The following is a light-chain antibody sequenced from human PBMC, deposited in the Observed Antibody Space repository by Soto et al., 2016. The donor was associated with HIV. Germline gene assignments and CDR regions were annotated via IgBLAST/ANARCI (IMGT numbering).Light chain of an antibody. CDR2: EDK. CDR1: KLGDKY. Sequence: SYELTQPPSVSVSPGQTASITCSGDKLGDKYVCWYQQKPGQSPVLVIYEDKKRPSGIPERFSGSNSGNTATLTISGTQTMDEADYYCQAWDSGRVFGEGPSLTV. CDR3: QAWDSGRV. J-gene: IGLJ3*02. V-gene: IGLV3-1*01.